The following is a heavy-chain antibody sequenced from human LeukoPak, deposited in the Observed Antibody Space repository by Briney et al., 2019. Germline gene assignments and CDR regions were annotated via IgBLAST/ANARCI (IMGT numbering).Heavy chain of an antibody. CDR1: GFTFSSYA. D-gene: IGHD6-19*01. J-gene: IGHJ5*02. CDR2: ISGSGLST. V-gene: IGHV3-23*01. CDR3: AKSRVAVAAPRNWFDP. Sequence: GGSLRLSCAASGFTFSSYAMSWVRQAPGKGLEWVSTISGSGLSTYYADSVKGRFTISRDNSNNTLYLQMNSLRVEDTAVYYCAKSRVAVAAPRNWFDPWGQGALVTVSS.